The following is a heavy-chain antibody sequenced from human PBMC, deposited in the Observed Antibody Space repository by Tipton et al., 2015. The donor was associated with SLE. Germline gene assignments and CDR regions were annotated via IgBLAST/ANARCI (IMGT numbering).Heavy chain of an antibody. CDR2: IYYSGNT. D-gene: IGHD1-26*01. J-gene: IGHJ4*02. CDR1: GGSFSGYY. CDR3: AYRTGSRAFDY. V-gene: IGHV4-59*01. Sequence: TLSVTCAVYGGSFSGYYCSWIRQPPGKGLEWIGHIYYSGNTNYNPSLKSRVTISVDTSKNQFSLKLSSVTAADTAVYYCAYRTGSRAFDYWGQGNMVTVSS.